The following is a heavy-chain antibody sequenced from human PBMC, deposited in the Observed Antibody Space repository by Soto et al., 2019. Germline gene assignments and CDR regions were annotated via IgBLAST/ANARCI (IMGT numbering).Heavy chain of an antibody. CDR3: ATWHEREHAFDV. Sequence: DVQLVESGGGLIQPGESLRLSCAAFGLTISGKKYVAWVRQAPGKGLEWVSALYAVDDSFYADSVTGRFTTSSDSSKTTVYLQMNDLRPDDTAVYYCATWHEREHAFDVWGQGTTVTISS. CDR1: GLTISGKKY. CDR2: LYAVDDS. D-gene: IGHD1-1*01. J-gene: IGHJ3*01. V-gene: IGHV3-53*01.